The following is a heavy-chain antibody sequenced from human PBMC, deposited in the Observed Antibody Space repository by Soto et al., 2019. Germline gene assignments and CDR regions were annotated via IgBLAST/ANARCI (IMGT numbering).Heavy chain of an antibody. Sequence: GGTLRLSCAASGFTFSSYARRWVRQAPGKGLEWVAVISYDGSNKYYAYSGKGRFTFSRDNSKNTLYLQMNRPSAEAAAVYYLARDKDLTTDPFDIWGQGTMVTVSS. CDR1: GFTFSSYA. V-gene: IGHV3-30-3*01. CDR2: ISYDGSNK. D-gene: IGHD4-17*01. J-gene: IGHJ3*02. CDR3: ARDKDLTTDPFDI.